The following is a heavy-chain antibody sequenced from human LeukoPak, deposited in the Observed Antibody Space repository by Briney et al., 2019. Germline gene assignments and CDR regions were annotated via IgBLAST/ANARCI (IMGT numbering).Heavy chain of an antibody. Sequence: GGSLRLSCAASGFTFRSYSMNWLRQAPGKGLEWVSTISSHAIYIYYADSVKGRFTISRDNSENSVYLQMDSLGADDTARYFCARDLSLADLGGFDYWGQGALVTVSS. CDR3: ARDLSLADLGGFDY. V-gene: IGHV3-21*01. D-gene: IGHD6-6*01. CDR1: GFTFRSYS. CDR2: ISSHAIYI. J-gene: IGHJ4*02.